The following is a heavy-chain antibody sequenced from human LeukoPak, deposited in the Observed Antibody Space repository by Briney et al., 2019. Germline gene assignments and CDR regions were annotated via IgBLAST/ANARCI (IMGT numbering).Heavy chain of an antibody. D-gene: IGHD1-14*01. J-gene: IGHJ4*02. Sequence: GGSLRLSCAASGFTFSSYAMSWVRQARGKGLEWVSAISGIGVSTYYADSVPGGFTISRDNSKNTLYLQMNSLRAEETAVYSCAKDRKVWAPYYFDYWGQGTLVTVSS. CDR2: ISGIGVST. CDR3: AKDRKVWAPYYFDY. V-gene: IGHV3-23*01. CDR1: GFTFSSYA.